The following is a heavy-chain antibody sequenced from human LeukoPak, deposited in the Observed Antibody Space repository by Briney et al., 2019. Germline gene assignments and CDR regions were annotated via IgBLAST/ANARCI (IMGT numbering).Heavy chain of an antibody. J-gene: IGHJ6*03. D-gene: IGHD6-19*01. CDR2: ISYDGSNE. CDR3: AKDRGAVAGVMDV. V-gene: IGHV3-30*18. Sequence: GGSLRLSCAASGFTFSSYGMHWVRQALGKGLEWVAVISYDGSNENFADSVKGRFTISRDNSKNTLYLQMNSLRAEDTAVYYCAKDRGAVAGVMDVWGKGTTVTVSS. CDR1: GFTFSSYG.